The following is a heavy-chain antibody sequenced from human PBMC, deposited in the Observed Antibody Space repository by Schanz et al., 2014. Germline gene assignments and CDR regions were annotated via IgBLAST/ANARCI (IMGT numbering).Heavy chain of an antibody. J-gene: IGHJ3*02. CDR1: GITFSSHS. CDR3: ARKMKLGVYGGKGHDSLDI. V-gene: IGHV3-48*01. Sequence: EVHLVESGGGLVQPGGSLRLSCAASGITFSSHSFNWVRQAPGKGLEWISYITYNGGTIYYADSVKGRFTISRDNAKNSLYLEMNSLRAEDTALYYCARKMKLGVYGGKGHDSLDIWGQGTMVTVAS. CDR2: ITYNGGTI. D-gene: IGHD4-17*01.